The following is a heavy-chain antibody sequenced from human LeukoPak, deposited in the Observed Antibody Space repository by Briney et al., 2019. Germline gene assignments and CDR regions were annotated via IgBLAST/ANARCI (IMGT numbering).Heavy chain of an antibody. J-gene: IGHJ4*02. V-gene: IGHV4-30-2*01. CDR1: GDSISRSGYY. Sequence: SETLSLTCTVSGDSISRSGYYWGWLRQPPGKGLEWIGYIYHSGSTYYNPSLKSRVTISVDRSKNQFSLKLSSVTAADTAVYYCARGAYSSSWNLDYWGQGTLVTVSS. CDR2: IYHSGST. D-gene: IGHD6-13*01. CDR3: ARGAYSSSWNLDY.